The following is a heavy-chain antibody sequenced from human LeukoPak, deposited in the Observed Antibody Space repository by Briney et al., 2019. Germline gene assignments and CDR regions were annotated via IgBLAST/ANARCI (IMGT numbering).Heavy chain of an antibody. CDR2: IGTAGDT. CDR3: ARAINDFWSGYWIYGMDV. D-gene: IGHD3-3*01. CDR1: GFTFSSYD. Sequence: GGSLRLSCAASGFTFSSYDMHWVRQATGKGLEWVSAIGTAGDTYYPGSVKGRFTISRENAKNSLYLQMNSLRAGDTAVYYCARAINDFWSGYWIYGMDVWGQGTTVTVSS. J-gene: IGHJ6*02. V-gene: IGHV3-13*01.